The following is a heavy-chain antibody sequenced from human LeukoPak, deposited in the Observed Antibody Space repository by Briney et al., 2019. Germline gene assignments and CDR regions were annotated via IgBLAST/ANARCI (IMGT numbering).Heavy chain of an antibody. V-gene: IGHV3-23*01. CDR3: AKDYYDSSGYYYPYFDY. J-gene: IGHJ4*02. D-gene: IGHD3-22*01. CDR1: GFTFSSYA. Sequence: GGSLRLSCAASGFTFSSYAMSWVRQAPGKGLEWVSAISGSGGSTYYADSVKGRFTISRDNSKNTLYLQMNGLRAEDTAVYYCAKDYYDSSGYYYPYFDYWGQGTLVTVSS. CDR2: ISGSGGST.